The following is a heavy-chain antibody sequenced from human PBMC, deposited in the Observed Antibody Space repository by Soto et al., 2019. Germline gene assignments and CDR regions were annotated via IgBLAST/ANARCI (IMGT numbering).Heavy chain of an antibody. D-gene: IGHD3-22*01. CDR1: GFTFSSYA. CDR2: ISGSGGST. Sequence: GGSLRLSCAASGFTFSSYAMSWVRQAPGKGLEWVSAISGSGGSTYYADSVKGRFTISRDNSKNTLYLQMNSLRAEDTAVYYCAKVGITMLVVVITHFDYWGQGALVTVSS. V-gene: IGHV3-23*01. J-gene: IGHJ4*02. CDR3: AKVGITMLVVVITHFDY.